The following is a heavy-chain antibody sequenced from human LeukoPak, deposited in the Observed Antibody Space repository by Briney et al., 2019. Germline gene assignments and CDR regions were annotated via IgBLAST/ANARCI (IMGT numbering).Heavy chain of an antibody. Sequence: SETLSLTCAVSGYSISIGYYWGWIRQPPGKGLEWIGIIYHSGSTYYNPSLKSRVTISVDTSKNQFSLKLSSVTAADTAVYYCARDKYSSSWGGDWFDPWGQGTLVTVSS. CDR3: ARDKYSSSWGGDWFDP. V-gene: IGHV4-38-2*02. D-gene: IGHD6-13*01. CDR2: IYHSGST. CDR1: GYSISIGYY. J-gene: IGHJ5*02.